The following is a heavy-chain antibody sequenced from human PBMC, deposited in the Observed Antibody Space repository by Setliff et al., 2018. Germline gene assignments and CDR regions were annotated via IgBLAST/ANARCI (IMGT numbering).Heavy chain of an antibody. J-gene: IGHJ4*02. CDR2: IIPIFGTA. CDR3: ARVSRTIVAARGFDY. D-gene: IGHD1-26*01. Sequence: SVKVSCKVSGYTLTELSMHWVRQAPGKGLEWMGGIIPIFGTANYAQKFQGRVTITADESTSTAYMELSSLRSEDTAVYYCARVSRTIVAARGFDYWGQGTLVTVSS. V-gene: IGHV1-69*13. CDR1: GYTLTELS.